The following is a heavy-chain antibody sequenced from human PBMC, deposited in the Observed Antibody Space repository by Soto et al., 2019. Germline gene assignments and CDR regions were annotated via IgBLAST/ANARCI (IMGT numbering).Heavy chain of an antibody. Sequence: ETLSLSCAASGFTFSSYSMNWVRQAPGKGLEWVSSISSSSSYIYYADSVKGRFTISRDNAKNSLYLQMNSLRAEDTAVYYCARDPHSSGWVDYWGQGTLVTAPQ. V-gene: IGHV3-21*01. CDR2: ISSSSSYI. CDR3: ARDPHSSGWVDY. J-gene: IGHJ4*02. D-gene: IGHD6-19*01. CDR1: GFTFSSYS.